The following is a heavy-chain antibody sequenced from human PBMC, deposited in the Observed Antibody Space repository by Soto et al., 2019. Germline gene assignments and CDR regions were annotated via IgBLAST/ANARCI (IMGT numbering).Heavy chain of an antibody. CDR3: AREGDEIAAAGIGFLAY. J-gene: IGHJ4*02. Sequence: PGESLKICCKGSGYSFPGYWIGWVRQMPGKGLEWMGIIYPGDSDTRYSPSFQGQVTISADKSISTAYLQWSSLKASDTAMYFCAREGDEIAAAGIGFLAYWGKGSLVTVSP. D-gene: IGHD6-13*01. V-gene: IGHV5-51*01. CDR2: IYPGDSDT. CDR1: GYSFPGYW.